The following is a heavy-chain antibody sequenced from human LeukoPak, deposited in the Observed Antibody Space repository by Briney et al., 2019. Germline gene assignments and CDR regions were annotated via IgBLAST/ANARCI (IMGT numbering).Heavy chain of an antibody. V-gene: IGHV1-46*01. CDR1: GYTFTSYY. CDR3: ASLPVWGSYFPNH. Sequence: ASVKVSCKASGYTFTSYYMHWVRQAPGQGLEWMGIINPSGGSTSYAQKFQGRVTMTRDTSTSTVYMELNSLRSEDTAVYYCASLPVWGSYFPNHWGQGTLVTVSS. J-gene: IGHJ5*02. D-gene: IGHD3-16*01. CDR2: INPSGGST.